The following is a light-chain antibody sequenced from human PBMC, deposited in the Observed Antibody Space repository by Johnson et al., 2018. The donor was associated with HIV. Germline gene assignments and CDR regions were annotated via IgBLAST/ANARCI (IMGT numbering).Light chain of an antibody. CDR2: ENN. CDR3: GTWDSSLSAGV. J-gene: IGLJ1*01. V-gene: IGLV1-51*02. CDR1: SSNIGNNF. Sequence: SVLTQPPSVSAAPGQQVTISCSGSSSNIGNNFVSWYQQLPGTAPKLLIYENNKRPSGIPDRFSGSKSGTSATLGITGLQTGDEADYYCGTWDSSLSAGVFGTGTTVIVL.